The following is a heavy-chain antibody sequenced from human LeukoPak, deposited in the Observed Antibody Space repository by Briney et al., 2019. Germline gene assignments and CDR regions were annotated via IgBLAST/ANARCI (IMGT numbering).Heavy chain of an antibody. Sequence: SETLSLTCTVSGGSISSGSYYWSWIRQPAGKGLEWIGRIYTSGSTNYNPSLKSRVTISVDTSKNQFSLKLSSVTAADTAVYYCARGPGYCSSTSCYYYYYYMDVWGKGTTVTVPS. J-gene: IGHJ6*03. V-gene: IGHV4-61*02. D-gene: IGHD2-2*01. CDR1: GGSISSGSYY. CDR2: IYTSGST. CDR3: ARGPGYCSSTSCYYYYYYMDV.